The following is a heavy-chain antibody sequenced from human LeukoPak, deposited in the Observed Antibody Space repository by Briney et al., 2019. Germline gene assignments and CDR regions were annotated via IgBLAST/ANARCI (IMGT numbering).Heavy chain of an antibody. V-gene: IGHV4-31*03. CDR3: ARDRPDTTSPTTVGRFDP. CDR2: IYSTGTT. Sequence: SETLSLTCSVSGDSISSGGYYWHWIRQHPEKGLEWIGYIYSTGTTYYNPSLTSRLTMSLDTSKNQFSLKVTSVTAADTAVYFCARDRPDTTSPTTVGRFDPWGQGTLVTVSS. D-gene: IGHD1-26*01. CDR1: GDSISSGGYY. J-gene: IGHJ5*02.